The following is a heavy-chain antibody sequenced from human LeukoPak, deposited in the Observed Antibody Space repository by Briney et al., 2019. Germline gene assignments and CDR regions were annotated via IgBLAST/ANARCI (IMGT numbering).Heavy chain of an antibody. CDR3: AGTAATYGWELPYFEF. D-gene: IGHD1-26*01. V-gene: IGHV4-59*01. CDR1: GGSISSYY. Sequence: SETLSLTCIVSGGSISSYYWSWIRQPPGKGLEWIGYIYYSGSTNYNPSLKSRVTISVDTSKNQFSLKLSSVTAADTAGINCAGTAATYGWELPYFEFWGQGTLV. J-gene: IGHJ4*02. CDR2: IYYSGST.